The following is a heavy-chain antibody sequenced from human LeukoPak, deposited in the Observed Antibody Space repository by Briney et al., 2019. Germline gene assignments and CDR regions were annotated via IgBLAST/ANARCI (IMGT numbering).Heavy chain of an antibody. CDR3: AGDSPEGYCTNGVCSFDY. CDR2: INSDGSST. D-gene: IGHD2-8*01. CDR1: GFTFSSYW. Sequence: GSLRLSCAASGFTFSSYWMHWVREAPGKGLVWVSRINSDGSSTSYADSVKGRFTISRDNAKNTLYLQMNSLRAEDTAVYYCAGDSPEGYCTNGVCSFDYWGQGTLVTVSS. J-gene: IGHJ4*02. V-gene: IGHV3-74*01.